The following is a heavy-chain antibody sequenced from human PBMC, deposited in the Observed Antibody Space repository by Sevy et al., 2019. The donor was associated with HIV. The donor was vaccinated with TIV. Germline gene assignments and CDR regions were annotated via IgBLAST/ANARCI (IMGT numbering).Heavy chain of an antibody. J-gene: IGHJ4*02. D-gene: IGHD3-9*01. CDR2: ISWDTVNI. V-gene: IGHV3-9*01. CDR3: TKDKRRYDILTRGGYFDY. Sequence: GGSLRLSCAASGFIFDGYAMHWVRQAPGKGLEWVSGISWDTVNIGYADSVKGRFTISRDNAKNSLYLQMNSLRAEDTALYYCTKDKRRYDILTRGGYFDYWGQGTLVTVSS. CDR1: GFIFDGYA.